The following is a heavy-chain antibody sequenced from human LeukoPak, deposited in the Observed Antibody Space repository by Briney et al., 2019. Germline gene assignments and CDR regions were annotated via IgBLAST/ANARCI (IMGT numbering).Heavy chain of an antibody. J-gene: IGHJ3*02. V-gene: IGHV4-59*01. CDR1: GGSISPNY. CDR2: IYYTGRT. D-gene: IGHD3-22*01. Sequence: PSETLSLTCSVSGGSISPNYWTWIRQPPGKGLEWIGFIYYTGRTNYNPSLKSRLTISIDTSKSQFSLKMSSLTAADTAVYYCARLLDYDSSGYPDTFDIWGQGTMVTVSS. CDR3: ARLLDYDSSGYPDTFDI.